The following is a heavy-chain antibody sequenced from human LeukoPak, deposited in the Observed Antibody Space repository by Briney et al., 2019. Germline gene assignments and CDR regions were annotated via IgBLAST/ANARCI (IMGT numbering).Heavy chain of an antibody. D-gene: IGHD3-22*01. CDR3: ARDTTYYYDSSGF. CDR2: ISSSSSYI. J-gene: IGHJ4*02. CDR1: GFTFSSYS. V-gene: IGHV3-21*01. Sequence: PGGSLRLSCAASGFTFSSYSMNWVRQAPGKGLEWVSSISSSSSYIYYADSVKGRFTISRDNAKNSLYLQMNSLRAEGTAVYYCARDTTYYYDSSGFWGQGTLVTVSS.